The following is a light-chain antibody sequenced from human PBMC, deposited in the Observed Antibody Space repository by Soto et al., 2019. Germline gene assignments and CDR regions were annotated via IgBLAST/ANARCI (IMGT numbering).Light chain of an antibody. J-gene: IGKJ4*01. CDR2: GAS. Sequence: DIQMTQSPSTLSASVGDRVTITCRASQSVNTWLTWFQQKPGKAPRILVYGASNLQSGVPSRFSGRGSGTEFTLTISSLQPDDFATYYCQQHNTYPLTFGGGTKVEIK. CDR1: QSVNTW. CDR3: QQHNTYPLT. V-gene: IGKV1-5*03.